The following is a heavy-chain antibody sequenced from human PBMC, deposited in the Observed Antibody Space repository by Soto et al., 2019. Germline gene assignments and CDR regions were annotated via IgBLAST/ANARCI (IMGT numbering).Heavy chain of an antibody. CDR2: IYPGDSDT. Sequence: PGESLKISCKGSGYSFTSYWTGWVRQMPGKGLEWMGIIYPGDSDTRYSPSFQGQVTISADKSISTAYLQWSSLKASDTAMYYCASPTLDYGDYVGYWGQGTLVTVSS. D-gene: IGHD4-17*01. CDR3: ASPTLDYGDYVGY. CDR1: GYSFTSYW. V-gene: IGHV5-51*01. J-gene: IGHJ4*02.